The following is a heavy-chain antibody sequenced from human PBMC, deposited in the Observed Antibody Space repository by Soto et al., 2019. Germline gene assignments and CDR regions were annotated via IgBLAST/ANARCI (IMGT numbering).Heavy chain of an antibody. CDR2: IYWSDDK. CDR3: AHRQPENGDVLLWFGELAFDY. Sequence: SGPTLVNPTQTLTLTCTFSGFSLSTSGVGVGWIRQPPGKALEWLALIYWSDDKRYSPSLKSRLTITKDTSKNQVVLTMTNMDPVDTATYYCAHRQPENGDVLLWFGELAFDYWGQGTLVTVSS. CDR1: GFSLSTSGVG. V-gene: IGHV2-5*01. D-gene: IGHD3-10*01. J-gene: IGHJ4*02.